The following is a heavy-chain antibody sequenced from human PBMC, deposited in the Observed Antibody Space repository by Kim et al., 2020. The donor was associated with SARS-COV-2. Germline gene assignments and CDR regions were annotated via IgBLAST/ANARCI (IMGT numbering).Heavy chain of an antibody. V-gene: IGHV3-23*01. Sequence: RTDCADSWKGRFTISRDNSKNTLYLQMNSLRAEDTAVYYCAKDKVLFHSCWGQGTLVTVSS. J-gene: IGHJ4*02. CDR3: AKDKVLFHSC. CDR2: RT.